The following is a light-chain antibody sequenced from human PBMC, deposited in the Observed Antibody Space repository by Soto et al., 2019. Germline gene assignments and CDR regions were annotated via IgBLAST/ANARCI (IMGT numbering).Light chain of an antibody. Sequence: EIVMTQSPATLSVSPGERFTLSCRASQNILSNLAWYQQKHGQXPRXXIYGASTRATGIPARFSGSGSGTELTITISSLQSEDFEVYYCQQYNNWPITFGQGTRLEIK. J-gene: IGKJ5*01. V-gene: IGKV3-15*01. CDR2: GAS. CDR1: QNILSN. CDR3: QQYNNWPIT.